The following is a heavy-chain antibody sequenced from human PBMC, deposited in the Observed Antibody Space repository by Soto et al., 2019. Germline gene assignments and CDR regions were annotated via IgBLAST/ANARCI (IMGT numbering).Heavy chain of an antibody. CDR3: APGIAAAGLFAD. CDR2: VSGSGSST. J-gene: IGHJ4*02. Sequence: GGSLRLSCAASGFTFRSYAMSWVRQAPGKGLEWVSAVSGSGSSTFYADSVKGRFTISRDNSKNMVYLQLNSLRAEDTAVYYCAPGIAAAGLFADWGQGTLVTVSS. V-gene: IGHV3-23*01. CDR1: GFTFRSYA. D-gene: IGHD6-13*01.